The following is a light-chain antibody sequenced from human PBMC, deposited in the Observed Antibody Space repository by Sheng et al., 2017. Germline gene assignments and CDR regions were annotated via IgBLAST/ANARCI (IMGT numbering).Light chain of an antibody. CDR3: QQYYSYPWT. CDR2: AAS. CDR1: QGISSY. V-gene: IGKV1-9*01. Sequence: IQLTQSPSSLSASVGDRVTITCRASQGISSYLAWYQQKPGKAPKLLIYAASTLQGGVPSRFSGSGSGTEFTLTISSLQPDDFATYYCQQYYSYPWTFGPGTKVEIK. J-gene: IGKJ1*01.